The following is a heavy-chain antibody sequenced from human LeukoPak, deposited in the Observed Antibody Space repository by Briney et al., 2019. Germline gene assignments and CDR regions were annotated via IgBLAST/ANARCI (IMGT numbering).Heavy chain of an antibody. D-gene: IGHD1-26*01. V-gene: IGHV1-46*01. CDR2: INPSGSST. J-gene: IGHJ5*02. Sequence: ASVKVSCKATGYAFTRHYMHWVRQAPGQGLEWMGLINPSGSSTIYAQKFQGRVTMTRDMSTSTDYMELSSLRSEDTAVYYCARDNSVGDYAWWFDPWGQGTLVTVSS. CDR3: ARDNSVGDYAWWFDP. CDR1: GYAFTRHY.